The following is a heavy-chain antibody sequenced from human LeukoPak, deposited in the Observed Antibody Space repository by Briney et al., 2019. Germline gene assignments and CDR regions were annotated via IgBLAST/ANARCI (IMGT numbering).Heavy chain of an antibody. J-gene: IGHJ4*02. CDR3: ARDSGYDFATFDY. CDR2: INHSGST. Sequence: PSETLSLTCAVYGGSFSGYYWSWIRQPPGKGLEWIGEINHSGSTNYNPSLKSRVTISVDTSKNQFSLKLSSVTAADTAVYYCARDSGYDFATFDYWGQGTLVTVSS. CDR1: GGSFSGYY. D-gene: IGHD5-12*01. V-gene: IGHV4-34*01.